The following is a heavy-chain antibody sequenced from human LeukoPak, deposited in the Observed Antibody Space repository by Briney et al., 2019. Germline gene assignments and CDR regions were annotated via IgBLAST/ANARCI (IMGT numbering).Heavy chain of an antibody. D-gene: IGHD6-6*01. V-gene: IGHV3-9*01. CDR1: GFTFYDYA. Sequence: GGSLRLSCAASGFTFYDYAMHWVRQAPGKGLEWVSGISWNSGSIGYADSVKGRFTISRDNAKNSLYLQMNSLRAEDTALYYCAKDSSSGFDYWGQGTLVTVSS. CDR3: AKDSSSGFDY. J-gene: IGHJ4*02. CDR2: ISWNSGSI.